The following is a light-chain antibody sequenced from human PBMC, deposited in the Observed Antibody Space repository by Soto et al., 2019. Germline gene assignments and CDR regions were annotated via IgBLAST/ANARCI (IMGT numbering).Light chain of an antibody. CDR2: DND. CDR1: TSNIGYNY. V-gene: IGLV1-51*01. CDR3: GTGDTGGSAVV. Sequence: QSVLTQPPSVSAAPGQRVTISCSGRTSNIGYNYVSWYQQLPGRAPKVLIYDNDKRPSGIPDRFSGSKSGTSATLGITGPRTGDGADYYGGTGDTGGSAVVFAEGTKATVL. J-gene: IGLJ2*01.